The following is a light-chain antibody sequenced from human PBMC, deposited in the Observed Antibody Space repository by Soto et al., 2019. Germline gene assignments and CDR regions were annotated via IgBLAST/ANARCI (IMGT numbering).Light chain of an antibody. CDR3: QSFDSSTVV. Sequence: NFMLTQPHSVSESPGKTVSTSCTRSSGSIASNHVQWYQQRPGSAPTTVIYENNQRPSGVPDRFSGSIDTSSNSASLTISGLRTEDEADYYCQSFDSSTVVFGGGTKPTVL. CDR2: ENN. J-gene: IGLJ2*01. CDR1: SGSIASNH. V-gene: IGLV6-57*04.